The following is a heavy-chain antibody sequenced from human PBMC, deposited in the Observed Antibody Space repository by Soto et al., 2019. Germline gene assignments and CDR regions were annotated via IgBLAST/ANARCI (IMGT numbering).Heavy chain of an antibody. CDR3: ARGGGARGGGAFDI. D-gene: IGHD3-10*01. J-gene: IGHJ3*02. CDR2: TYYRSKWYN. Sequence: KQSQTLSLTCAISGDSVSSNSAAWNWIRQSPSRGLEWLGRTYYRSKWYNDYAVSVKSRITINPDTSKNQFSLQLNSVTPEDTAVYYCARGGGARGGGAFDIWGQGTMVTVSS. V-gene: IGHV6-1*01. CDR1: GDSVSSNSAA.